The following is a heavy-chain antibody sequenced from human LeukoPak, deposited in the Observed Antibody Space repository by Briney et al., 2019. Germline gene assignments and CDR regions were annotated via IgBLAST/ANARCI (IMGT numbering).Heavy chain of an antibody. CDR1: GYTFTSYD. D-gene: IGHD3-10*01. CDR2: MNPNSDNT. V-gene: IGHV1-8*01. J-gene: IGHJ6*03. CDR3: ARVATIVRGSVRASYYYYMDV. Sequence: ASVKVSCKASGYTFTSYDINWVRQATGQGVEWMGWMNPNSDNTGYAQKFQDRVTMTSNTSIKTPHMELSSLRSRDTPVYVCARVATIVRGSVRASYYYYMDVWGKGTTVTVSS.